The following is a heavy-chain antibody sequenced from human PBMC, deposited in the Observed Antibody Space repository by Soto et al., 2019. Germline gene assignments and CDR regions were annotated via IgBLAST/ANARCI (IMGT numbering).Heavy chain of an antibody. V-gene: IGHV3-23*01. CDR3: AKDFKRGFVVVPNRMDV. J-gene: IGHJ6*02. D-gene: IGHD2-2*01. Sequence: GGSLRLSCASSGFTFISYAMIWVRQAPGKGLEWVSAISGSGGSTYYADSVKGRFTISRDNSKNTLYLQMNSLRAEDTAVYYCAKDFKRGFVVVPNRMDVWGQGTTVTVSS. CDR1: GFTFISYA. CDR2: ISGSGGST.